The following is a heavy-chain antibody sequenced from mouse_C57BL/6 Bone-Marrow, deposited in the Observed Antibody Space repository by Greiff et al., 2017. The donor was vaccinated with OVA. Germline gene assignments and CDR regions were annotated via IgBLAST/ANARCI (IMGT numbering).Heavy chain of an antibody. Sequence: QVQLQQPGAELVKPGASVKLSCKASGYTFTSYWMQWVKQRPGQGLEWIGELDPSDSYTNYNQKFTGKATLTVDTSSSTAYMQLSSLTSEDSAVYYCARRDYYGSSQFAYWGQGTLVTVSA. CDR2: LDPSDSYT. CDR3: ARRDYYGSSQFAY. J-gene: IGHJ3*01. D-gene: IGHD1-1*01. CDR1: GYTFTSYW. V-gene: IGHV1-50*01.